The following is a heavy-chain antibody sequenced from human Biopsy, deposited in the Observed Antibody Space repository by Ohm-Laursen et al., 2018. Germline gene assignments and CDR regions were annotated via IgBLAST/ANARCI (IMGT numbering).Heavy chain of an antibody. CDR1: GGSVSSNVAY. CDR2: IYNTETT. CDR3: ARHPTGFWFDP. V-gene: IGHV4-39*01. Sequence: SETLSLTCTVSGGSVSSNVAYWAWIRQPPGKGLEWIGSIYNTETTFYNPSLKSRVTISIDTSTNQFSLKVSSVTAADTALYFCARHPTGFWFDPWGHGTLVTVSS. J-gene: IGHJ5*02.